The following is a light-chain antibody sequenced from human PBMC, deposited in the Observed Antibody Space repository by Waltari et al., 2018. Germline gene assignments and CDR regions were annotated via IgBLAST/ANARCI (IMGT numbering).Light chain of an antibody. V-gene: IGLV2-23*02. CDR1: STDIGVSDY. Sequence: QSALTQPASVSGSPGQSITISCTGTSTDIGVSDYVSWYQQHPGKAPKVMIYDVTKRPSGVSNRFSGSKAGNTASLTISGLQAEDEADYYCCSYAGNNYVLFGGGTKLTVL. CDR3: CSYAGNNYVL. CDR2: DVT. J-gene: IGLJ2*01.